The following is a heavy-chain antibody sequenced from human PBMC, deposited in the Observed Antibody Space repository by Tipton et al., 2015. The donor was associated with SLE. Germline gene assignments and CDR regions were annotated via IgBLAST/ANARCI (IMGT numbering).Heavy chain of an antibody. V-gene: IGHV4-34*01. J-gene: IGHJ3*01. CDR1: GGAFNAYD. CDR3: AKSPDAFDV. Sequence: TLSLTCDFYGGAFNAYDYHWIRQPPGKRLEWIGKINSFGSTNYSPSLKSRVTMSVDTSKNQFSLRLTSVTAADTAVYYCAKSPDAFDVWGQGTMVTVSS. CDR2: INSFGST.